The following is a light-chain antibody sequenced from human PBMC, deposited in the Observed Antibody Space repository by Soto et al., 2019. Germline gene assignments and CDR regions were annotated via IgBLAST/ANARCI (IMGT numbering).Light chain of an antibody. Sequence: EIVLTQSPTTRSVSPGEGATRSSLASQNISVYLAWYRQKPGQPPRLLIYAASNWPTGIPARFSGSGSGTDFTLTISSLEPEDFAVYYCQQRGRWPPTFGQGTKVDIK. CDR3: QQRGRWPPT. V-gene: IGKV3-11*01. CDR2: AAS. CDR1: QNISVY. J-gene: IGKJ1*01.